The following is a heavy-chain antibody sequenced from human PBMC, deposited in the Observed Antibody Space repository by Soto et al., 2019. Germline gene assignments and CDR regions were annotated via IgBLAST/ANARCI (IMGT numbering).Heavy chain of an antibody. Sequence: PGESLKISCKGSGYSFTSYWIGWARQIPGKGLEWMGIIYPGDSDTRYSPSFQGQVTISADKSISTAYLQWSSLKASDTAMYYCARRGLYSSSRTYYYYMDVWGKGTTVTVSS. D-gene: IGHD6-13*01. CDR1: GYSFTSYW. J-gene: IGHJ6*03. CDR2: IYPGDSDT. V-gene: IGHV5-51*01. CDR3: ARRGLYSSSRTYYYYMDV.